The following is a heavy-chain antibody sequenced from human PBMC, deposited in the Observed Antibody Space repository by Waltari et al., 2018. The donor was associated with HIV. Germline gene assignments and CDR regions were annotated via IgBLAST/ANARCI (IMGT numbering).Heavy chain of an antibody. CDR2: IYHSGST. Sequence: QVQLQESGPGLVKPSETLSLTCTVSGYSISSGYYWGWIRQPPGKGLEWIGSIYHSGSTYYNPSLKSRVTISVDTSKNQFSLKLSSVTAADTAVYYCARGNQMATITWGQGTLVTVSS. D-gene: IGHD5-12*01. J-gene: IGHJ5*02. CDR1: GYSISSGYY. V-gene: IGHV4-38-2*02. CDR3: ARGNQMATIT.